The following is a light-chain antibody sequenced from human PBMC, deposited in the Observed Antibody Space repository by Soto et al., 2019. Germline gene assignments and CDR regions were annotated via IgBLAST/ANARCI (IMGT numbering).Light chain of an antibody. CDR1: SPNIGAGYD. CDR3: QSYDSSLTV. J-gene: IGLJ1*01. CDR2: ANN. Sequence: QSVLTQPPSVSGAPGQRVTISCSGSSPNIGAGYDVHWYQQLPGKAPKLLIYANNNRPSGVPDRFSGSKSVTSASLAIAGLQAEDEADYYCQSYDSSLTVFGTRTKVTVL. V-gene: IGLV1-40*01.